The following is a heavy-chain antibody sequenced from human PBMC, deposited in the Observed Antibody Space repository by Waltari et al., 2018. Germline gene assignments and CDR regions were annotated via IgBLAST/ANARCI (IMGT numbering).Heavy chain of an antibody. CDR3: ARDRSGTINSFDP. Sequence: QLQLQESGPRLVKPAETLSLSCHVSGDSVSSGPYFWAWIRQPPGKGLEWLGSMFYSGTTYHNSSLKSRVTISVDTSKNQVSLQLKSVTAADTAVYFCARDRSGTINSFDPWGRGTLVTVSS. CDR1: GDSVSSGPYF. D-gene: IGHD1-26*01. J-gene: IGHJ5*02. CDR2: MFYSGTT. V-gene: IGHV4-39*07.